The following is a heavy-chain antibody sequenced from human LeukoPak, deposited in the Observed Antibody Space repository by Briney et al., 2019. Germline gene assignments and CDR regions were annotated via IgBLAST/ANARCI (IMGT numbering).Heavy chain of an antibody. Sequence: GGSLILSCAASGFTFSNYAMGWVRQVPGRGLEGGSTISSRGDSTYDADSVKGRFTISRDNSKNSLYLQMNSVRAEDTAVYYCAKGPRPDITVAHTVEKWGQGTLVTVSS. J-gene: IGHJ4*02. V-gene: IGHV3-23*01. CDR2: ISSRGDST. CDR1: GFTFSNYA. D-gene: IGHD6-19*01. CDR3: AKGPRPDITVAHTVEK.